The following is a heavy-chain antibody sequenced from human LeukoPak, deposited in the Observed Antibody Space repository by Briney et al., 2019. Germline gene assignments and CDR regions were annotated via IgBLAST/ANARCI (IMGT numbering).Heavy chain of an antibody. J-gene: IGHJ6*02. Sequence: ASVKVSCKASGGTFSSYAISWVRQAPGQGLEWMGGIIPIFGTANYAQKFQGRVTITADESTSTAYMELSSLRSEDTAVYYCARVPQRSSDHYHGMDVWGQGTTVTVSS. D-gene: IGHD6-25*01. CDR2: IIPIFGTA. CDR1: GGTFSSYA. CDR3: ARVPQRSSDHYHGMDV. V-gene: IGHV1-69*13.